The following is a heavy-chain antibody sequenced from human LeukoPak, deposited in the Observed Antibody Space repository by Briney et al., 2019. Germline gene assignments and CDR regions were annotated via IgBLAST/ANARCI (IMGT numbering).Heavy chain of an antibody. CDR3: AKGRTDYYGSGSYYLDY. Sequence: GGSLRLSCAASGFTFDDYTMHWVRQAPGKGLEWVSLISWDGGSTYYADSVKGRFTISRDNSKNSLYLQMNSLRTEDTALYYRAKGRTDYYGSGSYYLDYWGQGTLVTVSS. D-gene: IGHD3-10*01. J-gene: IGHJ4*02. CDR1: GFTFDDYT. V-gene: IGHV3-43*01. CDR2: ISWDGGST.